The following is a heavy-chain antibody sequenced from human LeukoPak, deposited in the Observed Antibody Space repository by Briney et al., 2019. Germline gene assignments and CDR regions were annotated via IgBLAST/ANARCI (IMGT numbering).Heavy chain of an antibody. CDR2: ISCRSGFI. V-gene: IGHV3-21*01. J-gene: IGHJ4*02. Sequence: ETGGSLRLSCAASGLTFTSYSMHWVRQAPGQGLEGVSSISCRSGFIYYADSLNGRFTVSRDNAKNSLYLQMSSLRAEDTAVYYCARGSAAGTTPFDYWGQGTLVTVSS. CDR1: GLTFTSYS. D-gene: IGHD6-13*01. CDR3: ARGSAAGTTPFDY.